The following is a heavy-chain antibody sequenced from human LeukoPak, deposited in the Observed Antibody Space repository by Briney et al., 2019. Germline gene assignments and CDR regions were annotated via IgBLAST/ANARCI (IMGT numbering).Heavy chain of an antibody. Sequence: GGSLRLSCAASGFTFSSYWWSWVRQTPGKGLECVANIKQDGSEKYYVDSVKGRFTISRDNAKNSLYLQMNSLRAEDTAVYYCARDFNNGYGPFDYWGQGTLVTVSS. V-gene: IGHV3-7*03. CDR3: ARDFNNGYGPFDY. CDR1: GFTFSSYW. J-gene: IGHJ4*02. D-gene: IGHD5-12*01. CDR2: IKQDGSEK.